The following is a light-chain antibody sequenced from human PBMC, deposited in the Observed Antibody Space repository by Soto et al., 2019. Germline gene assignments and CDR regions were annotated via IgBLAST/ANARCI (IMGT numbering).Light chain of an antibody. CDR2: EVS. V-gene: IGKV2-30*01. CDR3: MQGTHPSIA. Sequence: VVMTQSPLSLLVTLGQPASISCRSTQSLVYIDGNTYLSWFHQRPGQSPRRLIYEVSKRDSGVPERFSGSGSGTDFTLRISRVEAEDVGVYYCMQGTHPSIAFGPGTNVEIE. CDR1: QSLVYIDGNTY. J-gene: IGKJ1*01.